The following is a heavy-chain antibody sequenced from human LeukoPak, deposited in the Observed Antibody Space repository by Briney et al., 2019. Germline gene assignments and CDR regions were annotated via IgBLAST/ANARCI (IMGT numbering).Heavy chain of an antibody. D-gene: IGHD3-22*01. CDR3: TRDLREDTSGYYYY. J-gene: IGHJ4*02. V-gene: IGHV3-74*01. CDR2: INRDGSTT. CDR1: GVSFSSHW. Sequence: GGSLRLSCEASGVSFSSHWMHWVRQAPGKGLVWVSRINRDGSTTTYADSVKGRFTISRDNAKNTLYLQMNSLRVEDTAVYYCTRDLREDTSGYYYYWGQGTLVTVSS.